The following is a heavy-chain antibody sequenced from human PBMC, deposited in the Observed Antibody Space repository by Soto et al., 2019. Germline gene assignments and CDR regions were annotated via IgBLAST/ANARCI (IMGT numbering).Heavy chain of an antibody. J-gene: IGHJ2*01. Sequence: QVQLVQSGAEVKKPGSSVKVSCKASGGTFSSYAISWVRQAPGQGLEWMGGIIPIFGTANYAQKFQGRVTITADESTSTAYMELSSLRSEDTAVYYCARDREGDSYGYGWYFDLWGRGTLFTVSS. V-gene: IGHV1-69*12. CDR3: ARDREGDSYGYGWYFDL. CDR2: IIPIFGTA. CDR1: GGTFSSYA. D-gene: IGHD5-18*01.